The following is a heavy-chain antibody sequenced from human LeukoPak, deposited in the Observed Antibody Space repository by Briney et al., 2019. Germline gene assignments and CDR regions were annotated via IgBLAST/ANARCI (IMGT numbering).Heavy chain of an antibody. V-gene: IGHV3-30*03. Sequence: GGSLRLSCAASGFMFSSNWMSWVRQAPGKGLEWVAVTSSDLNVKLYADSVKGRFTISRDNSRSTLYLQMNSLRPEDTAIYYCAREGYYGSGSPPSLYFDYWGQGTLVTVSS. CDR3: AREGYYGSGSPPSLYFDY. D-gene: IGHD3-10*01. J-gene: IGHJ4*02. CDR2: TSSDLNVK. CDR1: GFMFSSNW.